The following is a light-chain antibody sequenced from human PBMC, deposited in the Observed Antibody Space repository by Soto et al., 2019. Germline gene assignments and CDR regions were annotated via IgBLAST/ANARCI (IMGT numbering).Light chain of an antibody. CDR3: QQRSNWPLT. CDR2: GTS. CDR1: QSIIRY. V-gene: IGKV1-39*01. J-gene: IGKJ4*01. Sequence: DIQMTQSPSSLSASVGDSVTITCRASQSIIRYLNWYQQKPGKAPKLLIYGTSSLQSGVPSRFSGSGSGTDFTLTISTLQPEDFAVYYCQQRSNWPLTFGGGTKVEIK.